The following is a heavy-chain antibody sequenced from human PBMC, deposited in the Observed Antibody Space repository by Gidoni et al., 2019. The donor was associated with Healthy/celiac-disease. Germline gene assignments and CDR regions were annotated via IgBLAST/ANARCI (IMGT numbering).Heavy chain of an antibody. V-gene: IGHV3-74*01. J-gene: IGHJ5*02. CDR3: ARPYCSSTSCYTIWFDP. D-gene: IGHD2-2*02. CDR1: GFTFSRYW. Sequence: EVQLVASGGCLVQPGGSLSPSCAASGFTFSRYWMHWVREAPGKGLVWVSRINSDGSSTSYADSVKGRFTIYRDNAKNTLYLQMNSLRAEDTAVYYCARPYCSSTSCYTIWFDPWGQGTLVTVSS. CDR2: INSDGSST.